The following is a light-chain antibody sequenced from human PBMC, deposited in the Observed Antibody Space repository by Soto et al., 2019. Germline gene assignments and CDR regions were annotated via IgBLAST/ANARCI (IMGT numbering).Light chain of an antibody. CDR3: AAWDDSLNGFWV. J-gene: IGLJ3*02. CDR2: NNR. CDR1: YSNIGSND. Sequence: QSVLTQPPSVSGTPGLRVNISCSGSYSNIGSNDVNWYQQFPGTAPRLLIYNNRQRPSGVPDRFSGSRSGTSASLAISGLQSEDEADYYCAAWDDSLNGFWVFGGGTKLTVL. V-gene: IGLV1-44*01.